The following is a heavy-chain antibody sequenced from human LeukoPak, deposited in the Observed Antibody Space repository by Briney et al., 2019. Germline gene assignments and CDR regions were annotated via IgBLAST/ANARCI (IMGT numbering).Heavy chain of an antibody. CDR2: INPNSGGT. V-gene: IGHV1-2*02. CDR1: GYTFTGYY. Sequence: SVKVSCKASGYTFTGYYMHWVRQAPGQGLEWMGWINPNSGGTNYAQKFQGRVTMTRDTSISTAYMELSRLGSDDTAVYYCARHSSSWYYGYYYYMDVWGKGTTVTVSS. J-gene: IGHJ6*03. CDR3: ARHSSSWYYGYYYYMDV. D-gene: IGHD6-13*01.